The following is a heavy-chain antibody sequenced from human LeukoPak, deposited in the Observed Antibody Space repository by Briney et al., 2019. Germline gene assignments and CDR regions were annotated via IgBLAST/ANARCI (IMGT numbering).Heavy chain of an antibody. CDR2: INAGNGNT. D-gene: IGHD3-3*01. Sequence: GASVKVSCKASGYTFTSYAMHWVRQAPGQRLEWMGWINAGNGNTKYSQKFQGRVTITRDTSASTVYMELSSLRSEDTAVYYCARGSLTYYDFWSAPSGWFDPWGQGTLVTVSS. V-gene: IGHV1-3*01. J-gene: IGHJ5*02. CDR3: ARGSLTYYDFWSAPSGWFDP. CDR1: GYTFTSYA.